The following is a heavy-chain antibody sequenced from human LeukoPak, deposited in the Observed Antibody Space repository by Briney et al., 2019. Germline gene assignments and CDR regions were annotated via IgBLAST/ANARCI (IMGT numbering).Heavy chain of an antibody. D-gene: IGHD2-2*02. CDR2: ISYDGSNK. CDR1: GFTFSSYG. CDR3: ARDPVPAAILGAFDI. J-gene: IGHJ3*02. V-gene: IGHV3-30*03. Sequence: GRSLRLSCAASGFTFSSYGMHWVRQAPGKGLEWVAVISYDGSNKYYADSVKGRFTISRDNSKNTLYLQMNSLRAEDTAVYYCARDPVPAAILGAFDIWGQGTMVTVSS.